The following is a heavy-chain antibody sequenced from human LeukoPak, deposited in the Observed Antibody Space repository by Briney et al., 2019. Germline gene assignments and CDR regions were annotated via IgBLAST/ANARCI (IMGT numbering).Heavy chain of an antibody. D-gene: IGHD3-10*01. CDR1: GGSFSGYY. Sequence: PSETLSLTCAVYGGSFSGYYWSWIRQPPGKGLEWIGEINHSGSTNYNLSLKSRVTISVDTSKNQFSLKLSSVTAADTAVYYCARGGAYYYGSGSYPRSSYYYYGMDVWGKGTTVTVSS. CDR2: INHSGST. CDR3: ARGGAYYYGSGSYPRSSYYYYGMDV. V-gene: IGHV4-34*01. J-gene: IGHJ6*04.